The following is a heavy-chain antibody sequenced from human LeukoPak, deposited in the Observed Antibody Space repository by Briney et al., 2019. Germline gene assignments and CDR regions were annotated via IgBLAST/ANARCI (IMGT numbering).Heavy chain of an antibody. Sequence: ASVKVSCKASGGTFSSYAISWVRQAPGQGLEWTGGIIPIFGTANYAQKFQGRVTITADESTSTAYMELSSLRSEDTAVYYCACAGYSSSWFYYGMDVWGKGTTVTVSS. J-gene: IGHJ6*04. CDR3: ACAGYSSSWFYYGMDV. V-gene: IGHV1-69*01. D-gene: IGHD6-13*01. CDR2: IIPIFGTA. CDR1: GGTFSSYA.